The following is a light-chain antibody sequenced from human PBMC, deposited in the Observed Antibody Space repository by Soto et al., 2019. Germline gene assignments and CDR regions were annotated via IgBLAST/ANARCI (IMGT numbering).Light chain of an antibody. CDR1: RTVDSTY. J-gene: IGKJ1*01. Sequence: EIVFTHSPCTLSLSQLKRATISCRASRTVDSTYLAWYQQKAGQAPRLLIYAVSTRATGTPDRFSGSGSGTDFTLTISRLEPEDFAVYHCQQYVGSSRTFGQGTKVDIK. V-gene: IGKV3-20*01. CDR2: AVS. CDR3: QQYVGSSRT.